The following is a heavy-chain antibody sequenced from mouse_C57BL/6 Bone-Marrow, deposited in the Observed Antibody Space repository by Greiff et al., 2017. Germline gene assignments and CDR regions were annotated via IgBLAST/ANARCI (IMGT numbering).Heavy chain of an antibody. J-gene: IGHJ3*01. CDR3: AIYYGSRFSWFAY. Sequence: VQLQQPGAELVKPGASVKVSCKASGYTFTSYWMHWVKQRPGQGLEWIGRIHPSDSDTNYNQKFKGKATLTVDKSSSTAYMQLSSLTSEDSAVYYCAIYYGSRFSWFAYWGQGTLVTVSA. CDR2: IHPSDSDT. D-gene: IGHD1-1*01. CDR1: GYTFTSYW. V-gene: IGHV1-74*01.